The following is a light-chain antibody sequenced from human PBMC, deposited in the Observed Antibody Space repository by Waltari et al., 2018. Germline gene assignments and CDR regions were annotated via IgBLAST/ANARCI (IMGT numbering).Light chain of an antibody. CDR3: AVWDDSLIGRV. CDR2: SNN. J-gene: IGLJ3*02. V-gene: IGLV1-44*01. Sequence: QSVLTQPPSASATPGQRVTISCSGRSSNIGSNTVNWYQQLPGTAPKLLIHSNNQRPTGVPARFAGSKSDTSASLAINGLQSEDEAIYYCAVWDDSLIGRVFGGGTKLAVL. CDR1: SSNIGSNT.